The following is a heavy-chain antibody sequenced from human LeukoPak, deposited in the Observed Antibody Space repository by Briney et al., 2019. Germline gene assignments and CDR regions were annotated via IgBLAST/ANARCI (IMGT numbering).Heavy chain of an antibody. Sequence: GGSLRLSCAASGFTFSSYSMNWVRQAPGKGLEWVSSISSTSIYIFYADSVKGRFTISRDNAKNSLYLQMNSLRAEDTAVYYCARDRAVTTMDYYYYYYMDVWGKGTTVTISS. CDR3: ARDRAVTTMDYYYYYYMDV. D-gene: IGHD4-17*01. CDR2: ISSTSIYI. J-gene: IGHJ6*03. V-gene: IGHV3-21*01. CDR1: GFTFSSYS.